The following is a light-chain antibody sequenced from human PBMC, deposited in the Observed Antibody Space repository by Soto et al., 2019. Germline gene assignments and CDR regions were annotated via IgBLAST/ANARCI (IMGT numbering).Light chain of an antibody. V-gene: IGKV1-5*01. Sequence: DVPLTQSPSTLSASVGDTVTITCRASQTHIAYLAWYQQKPGTAPKLLIYDASSLESGVPSRFSGSRSPTDFTLTISLLQPDDFATYYCQYYSDFSWTFGQGTKVDIE. CDR2: DAS. J-gene: IGKJ1*01. CDR3: QYYSDFSWT. CDR1: QTHIAY.